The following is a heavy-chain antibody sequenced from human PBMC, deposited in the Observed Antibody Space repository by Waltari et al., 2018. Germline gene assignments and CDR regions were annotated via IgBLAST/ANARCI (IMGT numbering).Heavy chain of an antibody. J-gene: IGHJ4*02. V-gene: IGHV4-39*01. CDR1: GGSISSSSYY. CDR2: IYYSGST. D-gene: IGHD6-13*01. Sequence: QLQLQESGPGLVKPSETLSLTCTVSGGSISSSSYYWGWIRHPPGKGLEWIGSIYYSGSTYYNPSLKSRVTISVDTSKNQFSLKLSSVTAADTAVYYCARPRYSSSWYGGYFDYWGQGTLVTVSS. CDR3: ARPRYSSSWYGGYFDY.